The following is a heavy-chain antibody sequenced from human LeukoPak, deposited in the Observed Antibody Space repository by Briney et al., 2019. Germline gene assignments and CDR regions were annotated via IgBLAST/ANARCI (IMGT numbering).Heavy chain of an antibody. V-gene: IGHV4-38-2*02. Sequence: SETLSLTCTVSGYSISSGYFWGWMRQPPGKGLEWIGRIYQSETAHYNPSLKSRVTISVDTSKNQFSLKLSSVTAADTAVYYCARHVKVSLGYNKYYYYMDVWGKGTTVTISS. J-gene: IGHJ6*03. D-gene: IGHD5-24*01. CDR2: IYQSETA. CDR1: GYSISSGYF. CDR3: ARHVKVSLGYNKYYYYMDV.